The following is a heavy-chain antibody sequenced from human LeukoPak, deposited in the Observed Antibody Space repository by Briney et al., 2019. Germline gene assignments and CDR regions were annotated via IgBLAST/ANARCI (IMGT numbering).Heavy chain of an antibody. CDR3: ARGLGRNAYYYYGMDV. CDR2: IYTSGST. J-gene: IGHJ6*02. CDR1: GGSISSYY. D-gene: IGHD2-8*01. Sequence: PSEALSLTCTVSGGSISSYYWSWIRQPAGKGLEWIGCIYTSGSTNYNPSLKSRVTMSVDTSKNQFSLKLSSVTAADTAVYYCARGLGRNAYYYYGMDVWGQGTTVTVSS. V-gene: IGHV4-4*07.